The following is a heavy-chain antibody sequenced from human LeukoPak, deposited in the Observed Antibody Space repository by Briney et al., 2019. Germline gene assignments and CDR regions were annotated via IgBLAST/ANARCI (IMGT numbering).Heavy chain of an antibody. CDR2: IKQDGSEK. D-gene: IGHD1-7*01. CDR3: ARDHAWNYHTFGDY. Sequence: PGGSLRLSCSASGSTFSSYWMSWVRQAPGKGLEWVANIKQDGSEKYYVDSVKGRFTISRDNAKNSLYLQMNSLRAEDTAVYYCARDHAWNYHTFGDYWGQGTLVTVSS. V-gene: IGHV3-7*01. J-gene: IGHJ4*02. CDR1: GSTFSSYW.